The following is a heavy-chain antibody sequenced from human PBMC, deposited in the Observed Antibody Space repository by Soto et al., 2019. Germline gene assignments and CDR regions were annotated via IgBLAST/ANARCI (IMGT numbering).Heavy chain of an antibody. CDR1: GYAFTSYA. J-gene: IGHJ3*02. D-gene: IGHD6-19*01. CDR2: INAGNGNT. CDR3: ARPRGGQWPKGRRGLNFDAFDI. V-gene: IGHV1-3*01. Sequence: ASVRGSCKASGYAFTSYAMHWVRQAPGQRLEWMGWINAGNGNTKYSQKFQGRVTITRDTSASTAYMELSSLRSEDTAVYYCARPRGGQWPKGRRGLNFDAFDIWGQGTMVTVSS.